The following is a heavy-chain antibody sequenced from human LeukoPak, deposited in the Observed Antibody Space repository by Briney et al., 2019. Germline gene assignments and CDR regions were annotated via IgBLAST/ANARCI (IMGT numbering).Heavy chain of an antibody. CDR3: AREGSMTARPFVSIDY. D-gene: IGHD6-6*01. CDR1: GGSISTYY. J-gene: IGHJ4*02. CDR2: IHTSGNT. Sequence: SETLSLTCTVSGGSISTYYWSWIRQPAGKGLEWIGRIHTSGNTDYNPSLKSRVTMSLDTSKNQFSLKLSSVTAADTAVYYCAREGSMTARPFVSIDYWGQGTLVTISS. V-gene: IGHV4-4*07.